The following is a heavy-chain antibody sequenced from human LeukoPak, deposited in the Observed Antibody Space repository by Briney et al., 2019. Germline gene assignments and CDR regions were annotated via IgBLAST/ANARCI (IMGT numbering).Heavy chain of an antibody. CDR3: AREGGAASPISIDY. D-gene: IGHD3-16*01. J-gene: IGHJ4*02. V-gene: IGHV3-30-3*01. Sequence: GGSLRLSCAASGFTFSSCPMHWVRQAPGKGLEWVALISYDGSNKYYADSVKGRFTISRDHSKNTLYLQMNSLRAEDTAVYYCAREGGAASPISIDYWGQGTLVTVSS. CDR2: ISYDGSNK. CDR1: GFTFSSCP.